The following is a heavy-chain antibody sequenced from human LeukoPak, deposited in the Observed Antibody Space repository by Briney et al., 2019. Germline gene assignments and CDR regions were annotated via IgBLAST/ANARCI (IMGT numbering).Heavy chain of an antibody. Sequence: KPGESLKISCKASGYIFTSYWIGWVRQMPGKGLEWMGIIDPSDSETLYTPSFQGQVTISVDKSLTTADLQWNSLKASDTAMYYCARQTAMGRSGDYWGPGALVTVSS. J-gene: IGHJ4*02. CDR3: ARQTAMGRSGDY. CDR2: IDPSDSET. V-gene: IGHV5-51*01. CDR1: GYIFTSYW. D-gene: IGHD5-18*01.